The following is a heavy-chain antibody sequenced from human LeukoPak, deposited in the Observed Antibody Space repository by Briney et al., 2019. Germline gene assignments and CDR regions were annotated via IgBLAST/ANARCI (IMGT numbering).Heavy chain of an antibody. CDR3: ASGEDYMDV. CDR2: IWYDGSNK. D-gene: IGHD3-10*01. CDR1: GFTFSSYG. V-gene: IGHV3-33*01. J-gene: IGHJ6*03. Sequence: GGSLRLSCAASGFTFSSYGMHWVRQAPGKGLEWVAVIWYDGSNKYYADSVKGRFTISRDNSKNTLYLQMNSLRAEDTAVYYCASGEDYMDVWGKGTTVTVSS.